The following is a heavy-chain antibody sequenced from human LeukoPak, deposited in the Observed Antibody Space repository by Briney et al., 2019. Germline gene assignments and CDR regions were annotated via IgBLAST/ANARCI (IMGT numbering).Heavy chain of an antibody. CDR3: ARARGYDSDAFDI. D-gene: IGHD5-12*01. CDR2: IYYSGST. CDR1: GGSISSGDYY. V-gene: IGHV4-61*08. Sequence: SETLSLTCTVSGGSISSGDYYWSWIRQPPGKGLEWIGYIYYSGSTNYNPSLKSRVTISVDTSKNQFSLKLSSVTAADTAVYYCARARGYDSDAFDIWGQGIMVTVSS. J-gene: IGHJ3*02.